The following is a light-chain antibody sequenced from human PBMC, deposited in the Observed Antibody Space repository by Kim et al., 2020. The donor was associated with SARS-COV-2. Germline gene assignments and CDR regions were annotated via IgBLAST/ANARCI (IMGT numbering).Light chain of an antibody. CDR1: QSVVYRANKTNY. CDR3: QQYYGTPLT. Sequence: ATNNCKSSQSVVYRANKTNYLAWYQQKPGQPPELLISWESTREAGVPDRFSGSGSGTDFTLTISSLQAEDVAVYSGQQYYGTPLTFGGGTKVDIK. V-gene: IGKV4-1*01. J-gene: IGKJ4*01. CDR2: WES.